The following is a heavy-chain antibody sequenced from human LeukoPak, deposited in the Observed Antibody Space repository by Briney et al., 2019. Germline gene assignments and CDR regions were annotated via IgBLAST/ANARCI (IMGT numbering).Heavy chain of an antibody. V-gene: IGHV3-33*01. Sequence: PGGSLRPFCAASGFAFNTYAMHWVRQAPGQGLEWVALIWHDGSHKFYSNSVRGQFTISRDNSKNTVSLQMNNLRPEDTAVYYCARGIFGSGSYPDFWGQGTLVTVSS. D-gene: IGHD3-10*01. CDR1: GFAFNTYA. J-gene: IGHJ4*02. CDR2: IWHDGSHK. CDR3: ARGIFGSGSYPDF.